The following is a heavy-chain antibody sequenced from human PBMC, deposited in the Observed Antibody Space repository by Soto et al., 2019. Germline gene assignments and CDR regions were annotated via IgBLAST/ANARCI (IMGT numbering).Heavy chain of an antibody. V-gene: IGHV1-18*01. Sequence: ASVKVSCKTSGYTFTRYVVSWVLQAPGHGLEWMGWISGYNGNTKEAHKFEGRVILTTDTAANTAHMELRSLTSNDTAVYYCARGSAYSTPWSFDSWGQGTLVTVSS. D-gene: IGHD2-8*01. CDR1: GYTFTRYV. J-gene: IGHJ4*02. CDR3: ARGSAYSTPWSFDS. CDR2: ISGYNGNT.